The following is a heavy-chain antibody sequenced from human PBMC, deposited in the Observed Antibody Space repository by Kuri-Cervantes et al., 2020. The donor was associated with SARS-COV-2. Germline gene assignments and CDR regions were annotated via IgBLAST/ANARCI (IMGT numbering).Heavy chain of an antibody. CDR2: INPNSGGT. CDR3: ASFYSSSWYVFDY. Sequence: ASVKVSCKASGYTFTSYYMHWVRQAPGQGLEWMGWINPNSGGTNYAQKFQGRVTMTRDTSISTAYMELSRLRSDDTAVYYCASFYSSSWYVFDYWGQGTLVTVSS. CDR1: GYTFTSYY. J-gene: IGHJ4*02. V-gene: IGHV1-2*02. D-gene: IGHD6-13*01.